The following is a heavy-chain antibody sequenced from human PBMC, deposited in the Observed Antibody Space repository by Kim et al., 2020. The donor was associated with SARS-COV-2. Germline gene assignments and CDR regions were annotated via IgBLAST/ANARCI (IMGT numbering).Heavy chain of an antibody. J-gene: IGHJ6*02. V-gene: IGHV4-31*03. Sequence: SETLSLTCTVSGGSISSGGHYWSWIRQHPGKGLEWIGYIYYSGGSHYNPSLKSRITISVDTTKNQFSLKMTSVTAADTAEYYCERDRNTHGMDVWGQGTT. CDR1: GGSISSGGHY. CDR2: IYYSGGS. CDR3: ERDRNTHGMDV.